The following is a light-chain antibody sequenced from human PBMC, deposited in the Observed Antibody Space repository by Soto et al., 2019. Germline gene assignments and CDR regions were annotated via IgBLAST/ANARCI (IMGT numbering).Light chain of an antibody. CDR1: QSISNY. J-gene: IGKJ1*01. V-gene: IGKV1-39*01. Sequence: DIQMTQSPSSLSASVGDRVTLTCRASQSISNYLNWYQQKPQKAPKLLIYAASSLQSGVPSRFSGSGSGTDFTLTISSLQPEDFATYYCQQSYTAPWTFGLGTKVDIK. CDR3: QQSYTAPWT. CDR2: AAS.